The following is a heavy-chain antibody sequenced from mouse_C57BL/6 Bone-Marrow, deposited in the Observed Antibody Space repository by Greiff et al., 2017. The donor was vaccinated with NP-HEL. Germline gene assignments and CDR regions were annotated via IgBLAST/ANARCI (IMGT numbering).Heavy chain of an antibody. J-gene: IGHJ3*01. Sequence: QVQLKQSGAELVKPGASVKISCKASGYEFSNYWMNWVKQRPGTGLEWIGQIYPGDGDTNYNGKFKDKATLTADTSSSTAYLPLSRLTSEDSVVYCCARGAYWGQGTLVTVSA. CDR2: IYPGDGDT. CDR1: GYEFSNYW. V-gene: IGHV1-80*01. CDR3: ARGAY.